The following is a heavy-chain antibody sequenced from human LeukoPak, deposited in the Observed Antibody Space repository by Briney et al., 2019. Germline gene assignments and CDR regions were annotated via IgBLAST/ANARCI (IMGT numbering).Heavy chain of an antibody. CDR1: GFSFSNYN. D-gene: IGHD3-3*01. V-gene: IGHV3-21*04. CDR3: AHHGGGTIRIAAFDI. Sequence: GGSLRLSCAASGFSFSNYNMNWVRQAPGKGLEWVSSITSSSTYIYYADSVKGRFTISRDNAKNSLYLQLNSLRAEDTAIYYCAHHGGGTIRIAAFDIWGQGTMVTVSS. J-gene: IGHJ3*02. CDR2: ITSSSTYI.